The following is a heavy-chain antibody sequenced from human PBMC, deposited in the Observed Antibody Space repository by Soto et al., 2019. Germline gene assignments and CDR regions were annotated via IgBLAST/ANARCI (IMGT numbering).Heavy chain of an antibody. CDR1: GYTYTSDY. CDR3: ARDFTPTAGLDY. V-gene: IGHV1-46*01. J-gene: IGHJ4*02. Sequence: VSVKVSCKASGYTYTSDYMRWVRKTHGQGLEWMGIINPSGGSTSYAQKFQGRVTMTRDTSTSTVYMELSSLRSEDTAVYYCARDFTPTAGLDYWGQGTLVTVSS. CDR2: INPSGGST. D-gene: IGHD6-13*01.